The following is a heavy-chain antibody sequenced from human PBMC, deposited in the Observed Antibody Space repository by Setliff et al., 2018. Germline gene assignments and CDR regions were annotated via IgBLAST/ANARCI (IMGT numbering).Heavy chain of an antibody. J-gene: IGHJ4*02. D-gene: IGHD3-3*01. CDR2: MNPNSGNT. V-gene: IGHV1-8*01. Sequence: ASVKVSCKASGYTFTRYDINWVRQATGQRLEWMGWMNPNSGNTGHAQKFQGRVTMTRNTYISTAYMDLSSLRFEDTAVYYCARAQSWSGVPYYFDNWGEGTLVTVSS. CDR1: GYTFTRYD. CDR3: ARAQSWSGVPYYFDN.